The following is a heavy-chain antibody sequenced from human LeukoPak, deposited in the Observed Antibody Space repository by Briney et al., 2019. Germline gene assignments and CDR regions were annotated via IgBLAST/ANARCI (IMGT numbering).Heavy chain of an antibody. CDR1: GLTFSSYW. J-gene: IGHJ4*02. Sequence: PGGSLRLSCAASGLTFSSYWMHWVRQAPGKGLVWVSRINSDGSSTSYADSVKGRFTISRDNAKNTLYLQMNSLRAEDTAVYYCTKDRTSYGGGDYWGQGTLVTVSS. V-gene: IGHV3-74*01. CDR3: TKDRTSYGGGDY. CDR2: INSDGSST. D-gene: IGHD3-10*01.